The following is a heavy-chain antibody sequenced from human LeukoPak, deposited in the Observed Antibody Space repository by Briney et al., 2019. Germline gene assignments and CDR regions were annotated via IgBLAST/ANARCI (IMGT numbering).Heavy chain of an antibody. Sequence: GGSLRLSCAASGFTVSSNYMSWVRQAPGKGLEWVSVIYSGGSTYSADSVKGRFTISRDNSNNTLYLQLNSLRAEDTAVYFCAKGVVVAGRGYYFDFWGQGTPVTVSS. CDR3: AKGVVVAGRGYYFDF. V-gene: IGHV3-53*01. J-gene: IGHJ4*02. CDR2: IYSGGST. D-gene: IGHD2-15*01. CDR1: GFTVSSNY.